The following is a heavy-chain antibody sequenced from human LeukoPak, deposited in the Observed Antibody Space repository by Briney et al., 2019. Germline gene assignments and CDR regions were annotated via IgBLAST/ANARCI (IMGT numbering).Heavy chain of an antibody. V-gene: IGHV1-69*04. Sequence: SVKVSCKASGGTFSSYAISWVRQAPGQGLEWMGRIIPILGIANYAQKFQGRVTITADKSTSTAYMELSSLRSEDTAVYYCARGPAEMATFYYWGQGTLVTVSS. J-gene: IGHJ4*02. D-gene: IGHD5-24*01. CDR1: GGTFSSYA. CDR3: ARGPAEMATFYY. CDR2: IIPILGIA.